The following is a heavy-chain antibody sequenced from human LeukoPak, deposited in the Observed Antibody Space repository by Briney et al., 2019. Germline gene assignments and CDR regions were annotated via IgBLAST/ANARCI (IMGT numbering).Heavy chain of an antibody. CDR3: ARDKWLRDY. D-gene: IGHD5-12*01. CDR2: INPNSGDT. V-gene: IGHV1-2*02. Sequence: ASVKVSCKVSGYTLTELSMHWVRQAPGQGLQWMGRINPNSGDTNYAQNFQGRVTMTRDTSISTAYMELSRLGSDDTAVYFCARDKWLRDYWGQGTLVTVSS. J-gene: IGHJ4*02. CDR1: GYTLTELS.